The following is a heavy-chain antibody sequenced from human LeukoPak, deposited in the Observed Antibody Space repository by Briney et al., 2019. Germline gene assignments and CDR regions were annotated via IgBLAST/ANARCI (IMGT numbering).Heavy chain of an antibody. CDR3: ALEGGYSNYGLDP. CDR2: IYHSGST. V-gene: IGHV4-30-2*01. CDR1: GGSISSGGYY. J-gene: IGHJ5*02. Sequence: SETLSLTCTVSGGSISSGGYYWSWIRQPPGKGREWIGYIYHSGSTYYNPSLKSRVTISVDRSKNQFSLKLSSVTAADTAVYYCALEGGYSNYGLDPWGQGTLVTVSS. D-gene: IGHD4-11*01.